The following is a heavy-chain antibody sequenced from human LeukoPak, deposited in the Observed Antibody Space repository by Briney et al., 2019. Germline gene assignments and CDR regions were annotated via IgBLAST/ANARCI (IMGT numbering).Heavy chain of an antibody. J-gene: IGHJ5*02. V-gene: IGHV4-59*01. CDR3: ARVSVTTETDWFDP. CDR1: GGSISSYY. Sequence: PSETLSLTCTVSGGSISSYYWSWLRQPPGKGLEWIGYIYYSGSTNYNPSLKSRVTISVDTSKNQFSLKLSSVTAADTAVYYCARVSVTTETDWFDPWGQGTLVTVSS. CDR2: IYYSGST. D-gene: IGHD4-17*01.